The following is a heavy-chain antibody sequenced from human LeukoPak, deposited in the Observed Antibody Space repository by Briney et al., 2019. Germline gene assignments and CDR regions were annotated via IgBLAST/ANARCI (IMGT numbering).Heavy chain of an antibody. CDR3: AREGYYYDSSGYYLPPPFDY. CDR2: TYYRSKWYN. Sequence: SQTLSLTCAISGDSVSSNSAAWNWIRQSPSRGLEWLGRTYYRSKWYNDYAVSVKSRITINPDTSKNQFSLQLNSVTPEDTAVYYCAREGYYYDSSGYYLPPPFDYWGQGTLVTVSS. J-gene: IGHJ4*02. D-gene: IGHD3-22*01. CDR1: GDSVSSNSAA. V-gene: IGHV6-1*01.